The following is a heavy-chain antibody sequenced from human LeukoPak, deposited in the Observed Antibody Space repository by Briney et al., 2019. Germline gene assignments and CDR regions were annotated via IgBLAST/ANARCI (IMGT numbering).Heavy chain of an antibody. V-gene: IGHV3-30*02. Sequence: GGSLRLSCAASGFTFSTYGMHWVRQAPGKGLDWVAFIRIDGSDKYYADSVKGRFTISRDNSKNTVYLQMNSLRAEDTAMYYCAKATPVTSFDYWGQGTLVTVSS. J-gene: IGHJ4*02. D-gene: IGHD4-23*01. CDR3: AKATPVTSFDY. CDR1: GFTFSTYG. CDR2: IRIDGSDK.